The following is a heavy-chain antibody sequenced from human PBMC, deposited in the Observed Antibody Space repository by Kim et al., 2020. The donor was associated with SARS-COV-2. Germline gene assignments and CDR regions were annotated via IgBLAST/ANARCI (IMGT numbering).Heavy chain of an antibody. J-gene: IGHJ6*02. V-gene: IGHV1-69*13. D-gene: IGHD3-3*02. CDR2: IIPMFGSA. CDR1: GGTFSNFG. CDR3: ARWEVAFFYGLDV. Sequence: SVKVSCKASGGTFSNFGIIWVRQAPGQGLEWMGGIIPMFGSANYAQKFLGRVTITADESTSTAYLEVNNLRSDDTSVYYCARWEVAFFYGLDVWGQGIT.